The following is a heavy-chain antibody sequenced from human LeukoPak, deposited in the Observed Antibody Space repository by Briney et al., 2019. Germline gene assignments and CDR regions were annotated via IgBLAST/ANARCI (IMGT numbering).Heavy chain of an antibody. CDR1: GFTFSTYG. Sequence: GGSVRLSCAGSGFTFSTYGMNWVRQAPNKGLEWLGIISGSGCSTNYADSVKGWFTIARDNSKNTLFLQMNSLRAEDTAIYYCAKWQYYVAGDDYWGQGILVTVSS. CDR3: AKWQYYVAGDDY. J-gene: IGHJ4*02. CDR2: ISGSGCST. D-gene: IGHD3-10*01. V-gene: IGHV3-23*01.